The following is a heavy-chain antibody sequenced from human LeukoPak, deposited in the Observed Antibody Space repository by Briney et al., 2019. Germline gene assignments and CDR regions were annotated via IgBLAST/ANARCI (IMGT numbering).Heavy chain of an antibody. J-gene: IGHJ4*02. CDR2: IYYSGST. Sequence: PSETLSLTCTVSGGSISSSSYYWGWIRQPPGKGLEWIGSIYYSGSTYYNPSLKSRVTISVDTSKNQFSLKLSSVTAADTAVYYCARAGGYYDILTGYSPTLFDYWGQGTLVTVSS. V-gene: IGHV4-39*07. CDR1: GGSISSSSYY. D-gene: IGHD3-9*01. CDR3: ARAGGYYDILTGYSPTLFDY.